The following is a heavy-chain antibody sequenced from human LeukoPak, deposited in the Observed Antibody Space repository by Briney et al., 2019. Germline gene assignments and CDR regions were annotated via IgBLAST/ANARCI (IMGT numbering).Heavy chain of an antibody. Sequence: GGSLRLSCAASGFTFSSYWMHWVRQAPGKGLVWVSRINSDGSSTSYADSVKGRFTISRDNAKNTLYLQMNSQRAEDTAVYYCAREVGATPYFDYWGQGTLVTVSS. J-gene: IGHJ4*02. CDR3: AREVGATPYFDY. V-gene: IGHV3-74*01. CDR1: GFTFSSYW. CDR2: INSDGSST. D-gene: IGHD1-26*01.